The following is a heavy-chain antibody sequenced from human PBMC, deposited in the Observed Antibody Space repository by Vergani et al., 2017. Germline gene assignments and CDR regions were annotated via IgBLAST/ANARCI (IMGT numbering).Heavy chain of an antibody. CDR2: IIPIFGTA. CDR1: GGTFSSYA. CDR3: ARDSVDGSGSYYPQGFDY. D-gene: IGHD3-10*01. J-gene: IGHJ4*02. V-gene: IGHV1-69*01. Sequence: QVQLVQSGAEVKKPGSSVKVSCKASGGTFSSYAISWVRQAPGQGLEWMGGIIPIFGTANYAQKFQGRVTITADESTSTAYMELSSLRSEDTAVYYCARDSVDGSGSYYPQGFDYWDQGTLVTVSS.